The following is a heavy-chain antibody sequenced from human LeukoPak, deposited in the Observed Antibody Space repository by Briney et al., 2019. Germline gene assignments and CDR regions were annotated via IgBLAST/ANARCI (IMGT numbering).Heavy chain of an antibody. V-gene: IGHV4-59*08. CDR3: ARGNYYFAFDI. J-gene: IGHJ3*02. CDR1: GGSLSSYY. CDR2: IYYSGST. D-gene: IGHD3-10*01. Sequence: SETLSLTCTVSGGSLSSYYWSWIRQPPGKGLEWIGYIYYSGSTNYNPSLKSRVTISVDTSKNQFSLKLSSVTAADTAVYYCARGNYYFAFDIWGQGTMVTVSS.